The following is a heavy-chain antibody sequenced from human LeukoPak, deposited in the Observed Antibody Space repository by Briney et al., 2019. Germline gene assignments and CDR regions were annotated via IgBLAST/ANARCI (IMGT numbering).Heavy chain of an antibody. Sequence: ASVKVSCKASGYTFTSYYMHWVRQAPGQGLEWMGIINPSGGSTSYAQKFQGRVTMTSDTSTSTVYMELSSLRSEDTAVYYCAREGMEYQLDYWGQGTLVTVSS. CDR1: GYTFTSYY. D-gene: IGHD2-2*01. CDR3: AREGMEYQLDY. V-gene: IGHV1-46*01. J-gene: IGHJ4*02. CDR2: INPSGGST.